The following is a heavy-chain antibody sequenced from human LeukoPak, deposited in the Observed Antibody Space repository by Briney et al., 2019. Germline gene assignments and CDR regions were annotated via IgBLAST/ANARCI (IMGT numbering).Heavy chain of an antibody. CDR3: ARDMHV. J-gene: IGHJ6*02. V-gene: IGHV3-7*04. CDR1: GFTFGTYL. CDR2: IKQDGGEK. Sequence: GGSLRLSCADSGFTFGTYLATWVRQAPGQGLEWVANIKQDGGEKYYVDSVKGRFTISRDNAKSSLYLQMNSLRAEDTAVYYCARDMHVWGQGSTLSVSS.